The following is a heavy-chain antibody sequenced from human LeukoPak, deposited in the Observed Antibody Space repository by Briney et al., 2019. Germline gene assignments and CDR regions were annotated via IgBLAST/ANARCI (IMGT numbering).Heavy chain of an antibody. D-gene: IGHD3-22*01. V-gene: IGHV4-31*03. CDR2: IYYSGST. J-gene: IGHJ5*02. CDR1: GGSISSGGYY. CDR3: ARGIYDSSGNWFDP. Sequence: RSSETLSLTCTVSGGSISSGGYYWSWIRQHPGKGLEWIGYIYYSGSTYYNPSLKSRVTISVDTSKNQFSLKLSSVTAADTAVYYCARGIYDSSGNWFDPWGQGTLVTVSS.